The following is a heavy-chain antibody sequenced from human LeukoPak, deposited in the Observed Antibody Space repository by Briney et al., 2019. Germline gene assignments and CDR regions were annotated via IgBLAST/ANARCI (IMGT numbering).Heavy chain of an antibody. CDR2: ITAYNGNT. V-gene: IGHV1-18*04. CDR1: GYTFTAYY. CDR3: ARSYCSSSICYARATGWFDP. Sequence: ASVKVSFKASGYTFTAYYMHWVRQAPGQGLEWMGWITAYNGNTNCAQKFQGRVTMTTDTSTSTAYMELTSLRSDDTAVYYCARSYCSSSICYARATGWFDPWGQGTLVTVSS. J-gene: IGHJ5*02. D-gene: IGHD2-2*01.